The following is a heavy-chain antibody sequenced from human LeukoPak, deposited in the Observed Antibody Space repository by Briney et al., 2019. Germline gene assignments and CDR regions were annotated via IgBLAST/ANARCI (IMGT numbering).Heavy chain of an antibody. CDR2: MGGGGIST. CDR1: GFTFSSYA. CDR3: AKVGTTGTTVWFDP. J-gene: IGHJ5*02. V-gene: IGHV3-23*01. D-gene: IGHD1-1*01. Sequence: PGGSLRLSCAASGFTFSSYAMNWVRQAPGKGLEWVSTMGGGGISTYYADSVKGRFTISRDNSKNTLYLQMNSLRAEDTAIYYCAKVGTTGTTVWFDPWGQGTLVTVSS.